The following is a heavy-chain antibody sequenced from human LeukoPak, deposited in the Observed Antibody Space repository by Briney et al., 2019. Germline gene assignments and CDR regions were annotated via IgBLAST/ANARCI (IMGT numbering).Heavy chain of an antibody. V-gene: IGHV1-8*03. Sequence: ASVKVSCKASGYTFTSYDINWVRQATGQGLEWMGWMNPNSGNTGYAQKFQGRVTITRNTSISTAYMELSSLRSEDTAVYYCASGTTVDRYYFDYWGQGTLVTVSS. CDR1: GYTFTSYD. CDR3: ASGTTVDRYYFDY. D-gene: IGHD4-23*01. CDR2: MNPNSGNT. J-gene: IGHJ4*02.